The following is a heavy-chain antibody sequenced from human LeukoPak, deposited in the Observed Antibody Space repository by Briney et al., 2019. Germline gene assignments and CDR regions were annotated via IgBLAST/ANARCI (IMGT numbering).Heavy chain of an antibody. J-gene: IGHJ4*02. V-gene: IGHV3-30-3*01. D-gene: IGHD3-10*01. CDR1: GFTFRNYV. CDR2: ASSDLSVK. Sequence: GGSLRLSCAASGFTFRNYVIHWVRQAPGKGLGWVAVASSDLSVKLYADSVKGRFTISRDNSRSTLYLQMNSLRPEDTAIYYCAREGYYGSGSPPSLCFDYWGQGTLVTVSS. CDR3: AREGYYGSGSPPSLCFDY.